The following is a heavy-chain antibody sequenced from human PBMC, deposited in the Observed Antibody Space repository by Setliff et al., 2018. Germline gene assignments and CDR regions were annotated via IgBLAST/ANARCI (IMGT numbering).Heavy chain of an antibody. CDR3: ARLYEFGELFSNY. CDR1: GYSISSGYY. D-gene: IGHD3-10*01. J-gene: IGHJ4*02. V-gene: IGHV4-38-2*01. Sequence: SETLSLTCAVSGYSISSGYYWGWIRQPPGKGLEWIGGIYHSGSTYYNPSLKSRVTISVDTSKNQFSLKLSSVTAADTAVYYCARLYEFGELFSNYWGQGTLVTVSS. CDR2: IYHSGST.